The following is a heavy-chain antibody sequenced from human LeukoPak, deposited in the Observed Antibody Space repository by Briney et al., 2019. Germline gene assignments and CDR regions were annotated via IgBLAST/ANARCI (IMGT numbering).Heavy chain of an antibody. V-gene: IGHV1-69*06. J-gene: IGHJ4*02. D-gene: IGHD6-19*01. CDR1: GGTFSSYA. CDR2: IIPIFGTA. CDR3: ATEGIAVAGTGLDY. Sequence: SVKVSCKASGGTFSSYAISWVRQAPGQGLEWMGGIIPIFGTANYAQKFQGRVTITADKSTSTAYMELSSLRSEDTAVYYCATEGIAVAGTGLDYWGQGTLVTVSS.